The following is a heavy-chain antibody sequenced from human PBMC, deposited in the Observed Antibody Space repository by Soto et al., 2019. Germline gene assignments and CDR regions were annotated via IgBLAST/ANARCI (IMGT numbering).Heavy chain of an antibody. CDR3: AYRVGSRGSFDY. J-gene: IGHJ4*02. CDR1: GFSLTTSGVS. V-gene: IGHV2-5*01. Sequence: QITLKESGPTLVKPTQTLTLTCTFSGFSLTTSGVSVGWIRQPPGKALEWVAFIYWNDDKRYSPSLKSRLTLTKENSKKQVALTMANLDPVDPATYYCAYRVGSRGSFDYWGPGTLVTVSS. CDR2: IYWNDDK. D-gene: IGHD6-25*01.